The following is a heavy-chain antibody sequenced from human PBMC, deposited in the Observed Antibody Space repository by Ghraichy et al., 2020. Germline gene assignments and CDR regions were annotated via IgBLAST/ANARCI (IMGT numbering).Heavy chain of an antibody. CDR3: AKPSGSCFDY. CDR1: GFSFSSHA. Sequence: GGSLRLSCAASGFSFSSHAMSWARQAPGKGLEWVSTITVSGATIHYADPVKGRFTISRDDSKNMLYLQMNSLRADDTAVYFCAKPSGSCFDYWGQGTLVTVSS. V-gene: IGHV3-23*01. CDR2: ITVSGATI. D-gene: IGHD6-13*01. J-gene: IGHJ4*02.